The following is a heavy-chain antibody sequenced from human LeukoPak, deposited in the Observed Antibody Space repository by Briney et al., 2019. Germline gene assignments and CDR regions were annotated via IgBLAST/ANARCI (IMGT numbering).Heavy chain of an antibody. Sequence: ASVKVSCKASGGTFSSYAISWVRQAPGQGLEWMGWIRPRTGGTNYAQKFQDRVTMTRDTSINTAYMELSRLTSDDTAVYYCARPSIAVAGRNSDFDYWGQGTLVPVSS. CDR2: IRPRTGGT. CDR3: ARPSIAVAGRNSDFDY. D-gene: IGHD6-19*01. J-gene: IGHJ4*02. V-gene: IGHV1-2*02. CDR1: GGTFSSYA.